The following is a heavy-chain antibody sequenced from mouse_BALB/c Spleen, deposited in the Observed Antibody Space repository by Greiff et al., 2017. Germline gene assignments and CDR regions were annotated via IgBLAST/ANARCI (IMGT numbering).Heavy chain of an antibody. CDR1: GFTFSSYG. J-gene: IGHJ4*01. D-gene: IGHD2-1*01. V-gene: IGHV5-6-3*01. CDR2: INSNGGST. CDR3: ARDSGNFEDAMDY. Sequence: EVKLVESGGGLVQPGGSLKLSCAASGFTFSSYGMSWVRQTPDKRLELVATINSNGGSTYYPDSVKGRFTISRDNAKNTLYLQMSSLKSEDTAMYYCARDSGNFEDAMDYWGQGTSVPVSS.